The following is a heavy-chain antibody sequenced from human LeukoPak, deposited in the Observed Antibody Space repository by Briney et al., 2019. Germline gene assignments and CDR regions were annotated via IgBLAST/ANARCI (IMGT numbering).Heavy chain of an antibody. J-gene: IGHJ4*02. CDR3: AKDRGSSSWYGLFDC. D-gene: IGHD6-13*01. CDR2: ISDSGGST. Sequence: GGSLRLSCAASGFTFSSYAMSWVRQAPGKGLEWASAISDSGGSTYYADSGKGRFTISRDNSKNTLYLQVNSLRAEDTAVYYCAKDRGSSSWYGLFDCWGQGTLVTVSS. V-gene: IGHV3-23*01. CDR1: GFTFSSYA.